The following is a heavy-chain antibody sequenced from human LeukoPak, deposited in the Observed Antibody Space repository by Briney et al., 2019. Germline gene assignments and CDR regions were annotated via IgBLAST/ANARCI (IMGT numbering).Heavy chain of an antibody. CDR1: GYTFTGYF. Sequence: VAPVKVSCKASGYTFTGYFLHWVRRAPGQGFEWMGWINPNSGGTYYTQRFQGRVTMTRDTSISTAYMELSSLRSDDTAVYYCARAQSLTAPAGTFANSWGQGTLVTVSS. V-gene: IGHV1-2*02. J-gene: IGHJ4*02. CDR3: ARAQSLTAPAGTFANS. D-gene: IGHD6-13*01. CDR2: INPNSGGT.